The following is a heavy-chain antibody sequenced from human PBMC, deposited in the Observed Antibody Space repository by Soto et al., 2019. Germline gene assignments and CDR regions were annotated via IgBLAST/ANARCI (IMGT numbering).Heavy chain of an antibody. CDR2: IWYDGTQK. J-gene: IGHJ4*02. CDR3: ARAGGTTVTGLWHFDS. V-gene: IGHV3-33*01. Sequence: GGSLRLSCEASGFTFNTYSMHWVRQPPGKGLEWLAAIWYDGTQKYYADSVKGRLIISRDNSKKTLYLEMNSLRAEDTAVYYCARAGGTTVTGLWHFDSWGQGTMVTVSS. CDR1: GFTFNTYS. D-gene: IGHD4-17*01.